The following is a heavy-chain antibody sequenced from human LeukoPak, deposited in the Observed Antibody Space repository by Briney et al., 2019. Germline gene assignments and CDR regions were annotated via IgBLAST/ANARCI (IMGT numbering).Heavy chain of an antibody. V-gene: IGHV4-39*07. CDR2: IYYSGST. J-gene: IGHJ4*02. CDR3: ARVSLTYYYDSSGYSLEPPYFDY. D-gene: IGHD3-22*01. Sequence: SETLSLTCTVSGGAITTYYWGWIRQPPGKGLEWIGSIYYSGSTYYNPSLKSRVTISVDTSKNQFSLKLSSVTAADTAVYYCARVSLTYYYDSSGYSLEPPYFDYWGQGTLVTVSS. CDR1: GGAITTYY.